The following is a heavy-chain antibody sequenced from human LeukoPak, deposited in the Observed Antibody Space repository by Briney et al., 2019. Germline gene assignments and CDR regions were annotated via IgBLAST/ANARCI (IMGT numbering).Heavy chain of an antibody. D-gene: IGHD1-26*01. Sequence: PSETLSLTCTVSGGAISSYYWSWIRQPPGKGLEWIGYIYYSGSTNYNPSLKSRVTISVDTSKNQFSLKLSSVTAADTAVYYCARWDRAFDIWGQGTMVTVSS. CDR3: ARWDRAFDI. V-gene: IGHV4-59*01. CDR1: GGAISSYY. J-gene: IGHJ3*02. CDR2: IYYSGST.